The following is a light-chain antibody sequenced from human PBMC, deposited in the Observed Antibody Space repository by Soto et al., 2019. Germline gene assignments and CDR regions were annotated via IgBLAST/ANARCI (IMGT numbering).Light chain of an antibody. V-gene: IGLV1-47*02. CDR1: SSNIGSNY. CDR2: SNN. Sequence: QSALTQPPSASGTPGQRVTISCSGSSSNIGSNYVYWYQQLPGTAPKLLIYSNNQRPSGVPDRFSGSKSGTSASLAISGLRSEDEADYYCAAWDDSLSGQGVFXGGIKLTVL. J-gene: IGLJ2*01. CDR3: AAWDDSLSGQGV.